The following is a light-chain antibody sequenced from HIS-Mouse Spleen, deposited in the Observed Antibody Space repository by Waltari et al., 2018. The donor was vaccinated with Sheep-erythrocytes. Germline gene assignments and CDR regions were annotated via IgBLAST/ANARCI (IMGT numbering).Light chain of an antibody. Sequence: QSALTQPASVSGSPGQSITISCTGPSSDVGGYNSVSWYQQHPGKAPKLMSYEVSNRPSGVSNRFSGSKSGNTASLTISGLQAEDEADYYCSSYTSSSTRVFGGGTKLTVL. CDR1: SSDVGGYNS. V-gene: IGLV2-14*01. CDR3: SSYTSSSTRV. J-gene: IGLJ3*02. CDR2: EVS.